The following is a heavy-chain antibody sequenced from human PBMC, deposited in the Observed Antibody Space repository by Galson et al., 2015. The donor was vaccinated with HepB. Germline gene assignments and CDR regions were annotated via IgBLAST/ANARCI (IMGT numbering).Heavy chain of an antibody. J-gene: IGHJ4*02. V-gene: IGHV1-69*13. Sequence: SVKVSCKASENTFNNCAISWVRQAPGQGLEWMGGIIPVFGTANYPQRFQDRLTITADESTTTAYMELSSLTSEDTAVYYCARMGKWNYEGYYFAHWGQGTLVTVSS. CDR3: ARMGKWNYEGYYFAH. CDR1: ENTFNNCA. D-gene: IGHD3-3*01. CDR2: IIPVFGTA.